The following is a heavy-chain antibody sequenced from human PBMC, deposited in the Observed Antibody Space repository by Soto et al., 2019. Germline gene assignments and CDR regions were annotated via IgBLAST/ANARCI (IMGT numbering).Heavy chain of an antibody. D-gene: IGHD2-15*01. Sequence: EVQLVESGGGLIQPGGSLRLSCVASGFSVNNNDMSWVRQAPGKGLEWVSVIYSRGNTDYADSVKGRFTVSKDTSKNTLYLQMNSLRAEDTAVYYCARDAAVGRDGDFDYWGQGTLVTVSS. V-gene: IGHV3-53*01. CDR2: IYSRGNT. J-gene: IGHJ4*02. CDR1: GFSVNNND. CDR3: ARDAAVGRDGDFDY.